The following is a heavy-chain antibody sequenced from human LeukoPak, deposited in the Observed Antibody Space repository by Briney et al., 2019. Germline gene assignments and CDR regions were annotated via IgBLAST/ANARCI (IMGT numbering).Heavy chain of an antibody. CDR1: GFTFSSYA. Sequence: PGGSLRPSCAASGFTFSSYALIWVRQAPGKGLEWVSGISGSGGRTYYADSVKGRFTISRDNPKNTLYLQMNSLRAEDTALYYCAKVACGSECYYKYDHWGQGTLVTVSS. D-gene: IGHD1-26*01. CDR2: ISGSGGRT. J-gene: IGHJ5*02. CDR3: AKVACGSECYYKYDH. V-gene: IGHV3-23*01.